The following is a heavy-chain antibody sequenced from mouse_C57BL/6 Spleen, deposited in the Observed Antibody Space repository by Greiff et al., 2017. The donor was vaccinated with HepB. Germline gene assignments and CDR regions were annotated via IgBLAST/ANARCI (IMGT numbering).Heavy chain of an antibody. CDR3: ARDLLWSSAMDY. CDR2: INPSNGGT. Sequence: QVQLQQSGTELVKPGASVKLSCKASGYTFTSYWMHWVKQRPGQGLEWIGNINPSNGGTNYNEKFKSKATLTVDKSSSTAYMQLSSLTSEDSAVYYCARDLLWSSAMDYWGQGTSVTVSS. J-gene: IGHJ4*01. CDR1: GYTFTSYW. D-gene: IGHD2-1*01. V-gene: IGHV1-53*01.